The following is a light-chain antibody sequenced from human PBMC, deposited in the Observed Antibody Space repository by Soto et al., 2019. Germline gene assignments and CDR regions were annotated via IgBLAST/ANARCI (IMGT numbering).Light chain of an antibody. CDR1: QSVSSSY. Sequence: EIVLTPSPGTLSLSPGERATLSCRASQSVSSSYSAWYQQKPGQAPRLLIYGASSRATGIPDRFSGSGSGTDFTLTISRLEPEDFAVYYCQQYGSSLGVTFGGGTKVDIK. J-gene: IGKJ4*01. CDR2: GAS. CDR3: QQYGSSLGVT. V-gene: IGKV3-20*01.